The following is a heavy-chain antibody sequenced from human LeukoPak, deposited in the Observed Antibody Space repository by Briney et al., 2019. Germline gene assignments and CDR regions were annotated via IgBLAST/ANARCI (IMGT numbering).Heavy chain of an antibody. CDR1: GGSISSGSYY. CDR2: IYTSGST. J-gene: IGHJ6*03. V-gene: IGHV4-61*02. CDR3: ARTPHYYYYMDV. Sequence: SQTLSLTCTASGGSISSGSYYWSWIRQPAGKGLEWIGRIYTSGSTNYNPSLKSRVTISVDTSKNQFSLKLSSVTAADTAVYYCARTPHYYYYMDVWGKGTTVTVSS.